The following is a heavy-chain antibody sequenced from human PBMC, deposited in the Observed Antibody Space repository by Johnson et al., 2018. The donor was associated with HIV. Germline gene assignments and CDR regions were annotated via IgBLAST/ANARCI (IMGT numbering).Heavy chain of an antibody. CDR3: ARARRVVIGPDGFDI. V-gene: IGHV3-30*14. Sequence: QMQLVESGGGVVQPGRSLRLSCAASGFTFSSYAMHWVRQAPGKGLEWVAVISYDGSNKYYADSVKGRFTISRDNSKNTLYLQINSLRGENTAVYYCARARRVVIGPDGFDIWGQGTIVTVSS. CDR2: ISYDGSNK. CDR1: GFTFSSYA. J-gene: IGHJ3*02. D-gene: IGHD3-22*01.